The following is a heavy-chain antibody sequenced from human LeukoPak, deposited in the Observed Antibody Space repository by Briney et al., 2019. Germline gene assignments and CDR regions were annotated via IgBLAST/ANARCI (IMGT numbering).Heavy chain of an antibody. CDR3: ARDMAPLGDAFDI. V-gene: IGHV3-21*01. CDR1: GFTFSCYG. Sequence: GGSLRLSCAASGFTFSCYGMNWVRQAPGKGLEWVSSISSSSYIYYADSVKGRFTISRDNAKNSLYLQMNSLRAEDTAVYYCARDMAPLGDAFDIWGQGTMVTVSS. D-gene: IGHD3-16*01. J-gene: IGHJ3*02. CDR2: ISSSSYI.